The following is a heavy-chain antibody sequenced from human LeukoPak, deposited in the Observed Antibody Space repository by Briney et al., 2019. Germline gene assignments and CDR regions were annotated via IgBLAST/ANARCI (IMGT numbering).Heavy chain of an antibody. D-gene: IGHD5-18*01. CDR2: INPNSGGT. V-gene: IGHV1-2*02. J-gene: IGHJ4*02. Sequence: ASVKVSCKASGFTFTSSAMQWVRQAPGQGLEWMGWINPNSGGTNYAQKFQGRVTMTRDTSISTAYIELSRLRSDDTAVYYCARVMVDTAMGFDYWGQGTLVTVSS. CDR3: ARVMVDTAMGFDY. CDR1: GFTFTSSA.